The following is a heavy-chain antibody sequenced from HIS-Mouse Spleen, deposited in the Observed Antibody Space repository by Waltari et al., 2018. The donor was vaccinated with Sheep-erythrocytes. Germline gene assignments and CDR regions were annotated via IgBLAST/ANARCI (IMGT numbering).Heavy chain of an antibody. CDR1: GGSFSGYY. J-gene: IGHJ3*02. CDR2: INHSGST. Sequence: QVQLQQWGAGLLKPSETLSLTCAVYGGSFSGYYWRWIGEINHSGSTNYNPSLKSRVTISVDTSKNKFSLKLSSVTAADTAVYYCALSVDLAGALDIWGKGTMVTVSS. CDR3: ALSVDLAGALDI. D-gene: IGHD6-19*01. V-gene: IGHV4-34*01.